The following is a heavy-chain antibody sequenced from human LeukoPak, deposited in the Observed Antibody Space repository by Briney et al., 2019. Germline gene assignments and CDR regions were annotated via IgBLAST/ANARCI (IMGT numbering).Heavy chain of an antibody. CDR3: ARDWLVRATTFDY. Sequence: SETLSLTCTVSGGSISSSSYYWGWIRQPPGKGLEWIGSIYYSGSTYYNPSLKSRVTISVDTSKNQFSLKLSSVTAADTAVYYCARDWLVRATTFDYWGQGTLVTVSS. D-gene: IGHD1-26*01. CDR1: GGSISSSSYY. CDR2: IYYSGST. V-gene: IGHV4-39*07. J-gene: IGHJ4*02.